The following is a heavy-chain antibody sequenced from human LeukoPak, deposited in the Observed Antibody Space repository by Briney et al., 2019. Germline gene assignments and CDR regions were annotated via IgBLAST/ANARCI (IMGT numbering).Heavy chain of an antibody. Sequence: SVKVSCKASVGTFSSYTISWVRQAPGQGLEWMGRIIPILGITNYAHKFHGRVTITADKSTSTAYMELSRLRFEDTAVYYCARDPGDGYNLDSWGQGTLVTVSS. CDR1: VGTFSSYT. CDR3: ARDPGDGYNLDS. CDR2: IIPILGIT. J-gene: IGHJ4*02. D-gene: IGHD5-24*01. V-gene: IGHV1-69*04.